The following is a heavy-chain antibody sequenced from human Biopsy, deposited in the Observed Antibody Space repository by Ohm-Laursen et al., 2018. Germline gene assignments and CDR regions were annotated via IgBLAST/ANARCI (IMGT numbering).Heavy chain of an antibody. J-gene: IGHJ6*02. Sequence: GTLSLTCAVYGGSFSGYYWSWIRQPPGKGLEWIGEINHRGSTNYNPSLKSRVTILVDTSKNQFSLKLRSVTAADTAVYYCARAVDYYDPYYYYGLDVWGQGTTVTVSS. CDR3: ARAVDYYDPYYYYGLDV. V-gene: IGHV4-34*01. CDR2: INHRGST. D-gene: IGHD3-16*01. CDR1: GGSFSGYY.